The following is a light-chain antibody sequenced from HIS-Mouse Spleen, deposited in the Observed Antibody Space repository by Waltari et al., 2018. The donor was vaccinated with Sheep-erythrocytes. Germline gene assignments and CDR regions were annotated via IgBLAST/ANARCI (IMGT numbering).Light chain of an antibody. J-gene: IGLJ2*01. Sequence: SYELTQPPSVSVSPGQTASITCSGDNLGDKYACWYQQKPGQSPVLVIYQDSKRPSGIPERVSGSNAGNTVTLTISGTQAMDEADYYCQAWDSSTVVFGGGTKLTVL. CDR2: QDS. V-gene: IGLV3-1*01. CDR3: QAWDSSTVV. CDR1: NLGDKY.